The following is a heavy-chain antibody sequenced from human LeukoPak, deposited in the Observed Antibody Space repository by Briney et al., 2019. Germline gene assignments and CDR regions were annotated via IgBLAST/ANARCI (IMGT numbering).Heavy chain of an antibody. CDR1: GGSFSGYY. CDR3: ARARYCSSTSCYSWFDP. J-gene: IGHJ5*02. D-gene: IGHD2-2*01. Sequence: KPSETLSLTCAVYGGSFSGYYWSWFRQPPGKGLEWIGEINHSGSTNYNPSLKSRVTISVDTSKNQFSLKLSSVTAADTAVYYCARARYCSSTSCYSWFDPWGQGTLVTVSS. CDR2: INHSGST. V-gene: IGHV4-34*01.